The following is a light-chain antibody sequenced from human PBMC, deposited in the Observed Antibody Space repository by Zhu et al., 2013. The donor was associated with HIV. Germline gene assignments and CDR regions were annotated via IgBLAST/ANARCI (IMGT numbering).Light chain of an antibody. CDR2: EVS. Sequence: QSALTQPPSASGSPGQSVTISCTGTSGDVGGYNFVSWYQQHPGKAPKLMIYEVSKRPSGVPDRFSASKSGNTASLTISGLQTEDEADYYCCSYANTSTLVIFGGGTKLTVL. V-gene: IGLV2-8*01. CDR1: SGDVGGYNF. CDR3: CSYANTSTLVI. J-gene: IGLJ2*01.